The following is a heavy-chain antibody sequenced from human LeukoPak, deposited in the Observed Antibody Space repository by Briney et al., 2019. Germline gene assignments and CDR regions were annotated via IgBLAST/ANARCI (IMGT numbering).Heavy chain of an antibody. CDR3: AREYYYDSSGCYYPLGGMDV. D-gene: IGHD3-22*01. J-gene: IGHJ6*02. Sequence: GGSLRLSCSASGFTFSSYSMNWVRQAPGKGLEWVSYISSSSSTIYYADSVKGRFTISRDNAKNSLYLQMNSPRDEDTAVYYCAREYYYDSSGCYYPLGGMDVWGQGTTVTVSS. V-gene: IGHV3-48*02. CDR1: GFTFSSYS. CDR2: ISSSSSTI.